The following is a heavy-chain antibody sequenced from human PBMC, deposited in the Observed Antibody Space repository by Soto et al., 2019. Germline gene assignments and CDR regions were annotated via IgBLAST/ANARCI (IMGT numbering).Heavy chain of an antibody. J-gene: IGHJ4*02. CDR3: RRVYGTLYRGSGY. V-gene: IGHV6-1*01. D-gene: IGHD2-8*02. CDR1: WDSVPCDSSL. CDR2: TYYKSKWYN. Sequence: PSQTLSLTCGISWDSVPCDSSLWNWIRPSPSRGLEWLGRTYYKSKWYNDYAASVRGRITINTDTSKNQFSLQLNSVTPEGTAVNYCRRVYGTLYRGSGYWGPRGLAAVS.